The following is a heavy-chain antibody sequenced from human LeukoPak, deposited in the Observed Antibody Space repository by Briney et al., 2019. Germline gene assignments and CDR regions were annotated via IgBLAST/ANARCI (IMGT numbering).Heavy chain of an antibody. Sequence: PSETLSLTCTVSGGSISSSSYYWGWIRQPPGEGLEWIGYIYYSGSTNYNPSLKSRVTISVDTSKNQFSLKLSSVTAADTAVYYCARALRGYYDSSGLWAHSKTGNWFDPWGQGTLVTVSS. V-gene: IGHV4-61*05. D-gene: IGHD3-22*01. CDR3: ARALRGYYDSSGLWAHSKTGNWFDP. CDR2: IYYSGST. J-gene: IGHJ5*02. CDR1: GGSISSSSYY.